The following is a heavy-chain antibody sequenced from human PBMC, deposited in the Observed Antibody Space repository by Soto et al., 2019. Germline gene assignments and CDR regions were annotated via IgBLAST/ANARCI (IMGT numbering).Heavy chain of an antibody. V-gene: IGHV4-31*03. CDR3: AREDYGDLNFDY. J-gene: IGHJ4*02. D-gene: IGHD4-17*01. CDR2: IYYSGST. Sequence: QVQLQESGPGLVKPSQTLSLTCTVSGGSISSGGYYWSWIRQHPGKGLEWIGYIYYSGSTYYNPFLKSRVTISVDTSKNQFSLKLSSVTAADTAVYYCAREDYGDLNFDYWGQGTLVTVSS. CDR1: GGSISSGGYY.